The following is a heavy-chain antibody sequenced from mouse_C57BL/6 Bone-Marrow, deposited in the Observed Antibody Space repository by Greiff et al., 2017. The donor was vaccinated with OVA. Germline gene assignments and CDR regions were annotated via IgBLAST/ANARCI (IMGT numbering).Heavy chain of an antibody. V-gene: IGHV1-76*01. Sequence: QVQLQQSGAELVRPGASVKLSCKASGYTFTDYYINWVKQRPGQGLEWIARIYPGSGNTYYNEKFKGKATLTAEKSSSTAYMQLSSLTSEDSAVYFCARGGDSAWFAYWGQGTLVTVSA. CDR1: GYTFTDYY. J-gene: IGHJ3*01. CDR3: ARGGDSAWFAY. D-gene: IGHD3-1*01. CDR2: IYPGSGNT.